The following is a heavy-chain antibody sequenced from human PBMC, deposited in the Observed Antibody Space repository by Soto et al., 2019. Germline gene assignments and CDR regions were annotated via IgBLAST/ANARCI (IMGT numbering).Heavy chain of an antibody. Sequence: SETLSLTCPVSGGSISTSSYYWGWIRQPPGKGLEWIGSVYYSGRTYDNPSLKSRVTLSVDRSKNQFSLKLTSVTAADTAVYYCARLLYDSRGYYYFDPWGQGTLVTVSS. CDR1: GGSISTSSYY. D-gene: IGHD3-22*01. CDR2: VYYSGRT. V-gene: IGHV4-39*01. J-gene: IGHJ4*02. CDR3: ARLLYDSRGYYYFDP.